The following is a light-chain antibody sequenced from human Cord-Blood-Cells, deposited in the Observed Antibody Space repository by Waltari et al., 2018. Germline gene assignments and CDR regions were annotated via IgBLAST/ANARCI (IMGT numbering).Light chain of an antibody. Sequence: SYELTHTPSVSVPPGQTASITCPGAKLGVKDAWGYQQKPGQPPLLVIYQARKRTSGIPEQCVVPDAGNTATLTISWTRAMEEAEYYGQAWESSTVVFGGVTKLTVL. CDR3: QAWESSTVV. V-gene: IGLV3-1*01. J-gene: IGLJ2*01. CDR2: QAR. CDR1: KLGVKD.